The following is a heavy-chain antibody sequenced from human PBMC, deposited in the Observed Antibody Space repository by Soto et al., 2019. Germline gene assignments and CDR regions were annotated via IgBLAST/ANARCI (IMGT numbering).Heavy chain of an antibody. CDR3: TQQLVPMGGYYYYGMDV. V-gene: IGHV3-11*04. D-gene: IGHD6-13*01. J-gene: IGHJ6*02. Sequence: GGSLRLSCAASGFTFNDYYMNWIRQAPGKGLEWISYVSTSGSTVYYADSVKGRFTISRDNSKNTLYLQMNSLRAEDTAVYYCTQQLVPMGGYYYYGMDVWGQGTTVTVS. CDR2: VSTSGSTV. CDR1: GFTFNDYY.